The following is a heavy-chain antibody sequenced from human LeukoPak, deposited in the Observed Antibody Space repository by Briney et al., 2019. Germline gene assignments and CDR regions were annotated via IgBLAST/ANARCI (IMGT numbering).Heavy chain of an antibody. Sequence: ASVKVSCKASGYTFTVYYMHWVRQAPGQGLEWMGWINPNSGGTNYAQKFQGRVTMTRDTSISTAYMELSRLRSDDTAVYYCARDDFTIFGVVTYFDYWGQGTLVTVSS. D-gene: IGHD3-3*01. J-gene: IGHJ4*02. CDR2: INPNSGGT. CDR1: GYTFTVYY. CDR3: ARDDFTIFGVVTYFDY. V-gene: IGHV1-2*02.